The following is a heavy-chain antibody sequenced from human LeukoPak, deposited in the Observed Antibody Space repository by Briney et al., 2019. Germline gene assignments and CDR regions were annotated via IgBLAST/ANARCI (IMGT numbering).Heavy chain of an antibody. CDR3: AREIGGYDILTGYYTVKYYFDY. D-gene: IGHD3-9*01. CDR2: IFYSGST. CDR1: GGSISSSTYY. J-gene: IGHJ4*02. V-gene: IGHV4-39*01. Sequence: SETLSLTCTVSGGSISSSTYYWGWIRQPPGKGPEWIGNIFYSGSTYYNPSLKSRVTVSVDTSKNQFSLKLSSVTAADTAVYYCAREIGGYDILTGYYTVKYYFDYWGQGTLVTVSS.